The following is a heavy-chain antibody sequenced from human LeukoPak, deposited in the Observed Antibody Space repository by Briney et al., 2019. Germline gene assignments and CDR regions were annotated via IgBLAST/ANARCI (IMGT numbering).Heavy chain of an antibody. Sequence: KAGGSLRLSCAVSGLTLSDVRMNWVRQAPGKGLEWVGRIRSKTAGGTTDFAAPVKGRFAIFRDDSENTVYLQMNGLRVEDTAVYYCVVWGEDRSGHRFDFWGQGTLVTVSS. CDR1: GLTLSDVR. CDR2: IRSKTAGGTT. V-gene: IGHV3-15*07. CDR3: VVWGEDRSGHRFDF. D-gene: IGHD3-22*01. J-gene: IGHJ4*02.